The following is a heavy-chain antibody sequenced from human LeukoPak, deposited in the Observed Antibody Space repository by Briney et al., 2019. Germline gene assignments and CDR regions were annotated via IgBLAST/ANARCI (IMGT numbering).Heavy chain of an antibody. D-gene: IGHD3-22*01. V-gene: IGHV3-13*01. CDR2: IGTAGDT. CDR3: AREGKQHYYDSSGYETLDAFDI. J-gene: IGHJ3*02. CDR1: GFTFSSYD. Sequence: GGSLRLSCAASGFTFSSYDMHWVRQATGKGLEWVSAIGTAGDTYYPGSVKGRFTISRDNSKNTLYLQMNSLRAEDTAVYYCAREGKQHYYDSSGYETLDAFDIWGQGTMVTVSS.